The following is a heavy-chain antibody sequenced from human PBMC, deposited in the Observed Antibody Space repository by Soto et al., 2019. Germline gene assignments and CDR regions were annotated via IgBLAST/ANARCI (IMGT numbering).Heavy chain of an antibody. CDR3: ARDRGYYGSGSYDY. Sequence: ASVKVSCKASGYTFTSYGISWVRQAPGQGLEWMGWISAYNGNTNYAQKLQGRVTMTTDTSTSTAYMELRSLRSDDTAVYYCARDRGYYGSGSYDYWGQGTLVTVSS. D-gene: IGHD3-10*01. J-gene: IGHJ4*02. CDR1: GYTFTSYG. CDR2: ISAYNGNT. V-gene: IGHV1-18*04.